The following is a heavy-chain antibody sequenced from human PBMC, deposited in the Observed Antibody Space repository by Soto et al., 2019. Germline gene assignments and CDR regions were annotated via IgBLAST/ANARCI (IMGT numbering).Heavy chain of an antibody. CDR2: IYNSGST. CDR3: ARQTGSYDNTWGPTSWFDT. V-gene: IGHV4-59*08. Sequence: QVQLQASGPRLVKPSETLSLTCTVSTGSIDNYYWTWIRQPPGKGLEWIGYIYNSGSTNYSPSLKSRVSISLDATKTQFSLTLSSVPAADTALYYCARQTGSYDNTWGPTSWFDTWGQGIQVTVSS. D-gene: IGHD3-16*01. J-gene: IGHJ5*02. CDR1: TGSIDNYY.